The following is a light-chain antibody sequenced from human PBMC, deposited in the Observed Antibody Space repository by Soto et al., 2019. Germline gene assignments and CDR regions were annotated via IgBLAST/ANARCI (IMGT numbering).Light chain of an antibody. V-gene: IGLV1-47*01. J-gene: IGLJ3*02. CDR3: TAWDDSLSGPV. CDR1: GSNIGSRY. CDR2: QDS. Sequence: QSVLTQPPSASGTPGQRVTISCSGSGSNIGSRYVYWYRQVPGTAPKLLIYQDSQRPSGVPDRFSGSKCGTSASLAISGLRSEDEADYYCTAWDDSLSGPVFGGGTKLTVL.